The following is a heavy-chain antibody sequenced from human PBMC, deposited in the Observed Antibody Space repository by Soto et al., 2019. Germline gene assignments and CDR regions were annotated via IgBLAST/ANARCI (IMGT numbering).Heavy chain of an antibody. CDR2: ISTYNGNT. D-gene: IGHD1-26*01. V-gene: IGHV1-18*01. CDR1: GYSFIIYG. CDR3: ARGKLIHWYDY. J-gene: IGHJ4*02. Sequence: ASVKVSCKASGYSFIIYGITWVRQAPGQGLEWMGWISTYNGNTNYAQKFQGRVTMTTETSTSTAYMELRSLRSDDTAVYYCARGKLIHWYDYWGQGTLVTVS.